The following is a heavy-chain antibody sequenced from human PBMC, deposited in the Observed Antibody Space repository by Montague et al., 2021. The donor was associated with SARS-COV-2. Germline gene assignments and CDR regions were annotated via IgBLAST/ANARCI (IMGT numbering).Heavy chain of an antibody. J-gene: IGHJ3*01. CDR2: IFYSGTA. V-gene: IGHV4-39*06. D-gene: IGHD2-2*01. Sequence: SETLSLTCTVSGASISSSENSWGWIRQSPGKGLEWFGSIFYSGTANYNPSLKSRVSISVDTSKNQFTLKLTSVTAADTAMYYCAKEREVVRAARTLVAFDLWGQGTMVTVSS. CDR3: AKEREVVRAARTLVAFDL. CDR1: GASISSSENS.